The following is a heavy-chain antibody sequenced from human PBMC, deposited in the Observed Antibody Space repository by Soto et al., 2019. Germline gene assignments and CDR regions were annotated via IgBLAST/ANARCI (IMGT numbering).Heavy chain of an antibody. CDR2: IYYSGST. CDR3: ARDNPTGGVGYYYYGMDV. V-gene: IGHV4-31*03. D-gene: IGHD1-26*01. Sequence: SETLSLTCTVSGGSISSGGYYWSWIRQHPGKGLEWIGYIYYSGSTYYNPSLKSRVTISVDKSKNQFSLKLSSVTAADTAVYYCARDNPTGGVGYYYYGMDVWGQGTTVTVSS. J-gene: IGHJ6*02. CDR1: GGSISSGGYY.